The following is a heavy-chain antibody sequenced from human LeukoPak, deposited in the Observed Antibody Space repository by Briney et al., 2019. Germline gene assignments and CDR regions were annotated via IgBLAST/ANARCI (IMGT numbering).Heavy chain of an antibody. CDR2: ISGSGGST. D-gene: IGHD3-16*02. J-gene: IGHJ4*02. CDR3: AKRGGTDYVWGSYRPYYFDY. V-gene: IGHV3-23*01. CDR1: GFTFSSYG. Sequence: GGSLRLSCAASGFTFSSYGMSWVRQAPGKGLEWVSAISGSGGSTYYADSVKGRFTISRDNSKNTLYLQMNSLRAEDTAVYYCAKRGGTDYVWGSYRPYYFDYWGQGTLVTVSS.